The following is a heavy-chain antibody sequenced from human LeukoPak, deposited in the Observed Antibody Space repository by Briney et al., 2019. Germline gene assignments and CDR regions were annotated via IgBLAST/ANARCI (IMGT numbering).Heavy chain of an antibody. D-gene: IGHD6-13*01. CDR2: IYSGGST. V-gene: IGHV3-53*01. CDR1: GFNFRDYS. Sequence: GGSLRLSCVAYGFNFRDYSMNWVRQAPGKGLEWVSVIYSGGSTYYADSVKGRFTISRDNSKNTLYLQMNSLRAEDTAVYYCARDRAAAGDDYWGQGTLVTVSS. J-gene: IGHJ4*02. CDR3: ARDRAAAGDDY.